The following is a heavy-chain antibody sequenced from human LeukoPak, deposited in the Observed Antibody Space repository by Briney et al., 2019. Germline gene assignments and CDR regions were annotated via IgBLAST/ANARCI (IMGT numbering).Heavy chain of an antibody. CDR2: ISDSGDYT. D-gene: IGHD2-8*01. Sequence: GGSLTLSCAGSGFTFSIYAMSWVRQAPGQGLEWVSVISDSGDYTSYADSVRGRFTISRDNSRNTLYLQMISLRPEDTAVYYCAKDTSIGKYCTNGVCSPFGYWGQGTLVTVSS. J-gene: IGHJ4*02. CDR1: GFTFSIYA. CDR3: AKDTSIGKYCTNGVCSPFGY. V-gene: IGHV3-23*01.